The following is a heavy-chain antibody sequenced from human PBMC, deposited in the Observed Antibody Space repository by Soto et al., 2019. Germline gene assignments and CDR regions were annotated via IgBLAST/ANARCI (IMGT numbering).Heavy chain of an antibody. CDR3: GRVRVDKAEGWFDP. D-gene: IGHD5-12*01. CDR2: IDPSDSYA. V-gene: IGHV5-10-1*01. CDR1: GYSFTTYW. J-gene: IGHJ5*02. Sequence: GESLKISCKGSGYSFTTYWITWVLHVPGKGLEWMGRIDPSDSYANYSPSFQGHVTMSADKSISTAYLQWSSLKASDTAMYYCGRVRVDKAEGWFDPWGQGTLVTVSS.